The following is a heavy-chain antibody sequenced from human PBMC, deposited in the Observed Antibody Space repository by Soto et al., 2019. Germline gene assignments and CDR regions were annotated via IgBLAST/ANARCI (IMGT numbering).Heavy chain of an antibody. CDR1: GGTFSTYA. J-gene: IGHJ4*02. CDR3: ERGVHYDSSGYYYFY. V-gene: IGHV1-69*13. CDR2: IIPLFGTA. Sequence: SVKVSCKASGGTFSTYAIDWVRQAPGQGLERMGRIIPLFGTAKYAQNFQGRITITADDSTNIDHMELRTPRPHATAVYYCERGVHYDSSGYYYFYWGQGTLGTV. D-gene: IGHD3-22*01.